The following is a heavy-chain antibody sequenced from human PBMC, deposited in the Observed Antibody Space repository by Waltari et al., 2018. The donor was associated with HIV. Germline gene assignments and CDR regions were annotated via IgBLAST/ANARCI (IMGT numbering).Heavy chain of an antibody. J-gene: IGHJ5*02. CDR3: ARGDWNVGGWFDP. V-gene: IGHV7-4-1*02. CDR1: GSTFTSHA. Sequence: QVQLVQSGSELKKPGASVMVSCKAYGSTFTSHAMTWERQAPGQGLEWMGWINTNTGNPTYAQGFTGRFVFSLDTSVSTAYLQISSLKAEDTAVYYCARGDWNVGGWFDPWGQGTLVTVSS. CDR2: INTNTGNP. D-gene: IGHD1-1*01.